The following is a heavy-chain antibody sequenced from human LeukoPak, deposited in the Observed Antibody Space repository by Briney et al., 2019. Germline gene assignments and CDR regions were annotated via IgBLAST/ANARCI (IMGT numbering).Heavy chain of an antibody. CDR2: ISGSGGST. J-gene: IGHJ5*02. D-gene: IGHD3-9*01. CDR1: GFTFSSYA. V-gene: IGHV3-23*01. Sequence: GGSLRLSCAASGFTFSSYAMSWVRQAPGKGLEWVSAISGSGGSTYYADSVKGRFTISRDNSKNTLYLQMNSLRAEDTAVYYCAKRPPDYDLLTGYYTAWGQGTLVTVSS. CDR3: AKRPPDYDLLTGYYTA.